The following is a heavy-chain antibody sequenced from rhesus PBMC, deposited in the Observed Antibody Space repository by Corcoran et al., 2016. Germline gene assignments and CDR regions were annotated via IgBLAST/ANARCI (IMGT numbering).Heavy chain of an antibody. CDR2: IYGSGSST. CDR1: GGSISSSY. Sequence: QLQLQESGPGLVKPSETLSVTCAVSGGSISSSYWSWIRQAPGKGLEWIGYIYGSGSSTNYNPPLKSRVTRSFETSKNQLSLKLSSVTTADTAVYYCTGRRRGTWRPADRASDYWGQGVLVTVSS. J-gene: IGHJ4*01. CDR3: TGRRRGTWRPADRASDY. D-gene: IGHD1-38*01. V-gene: IGHV4-169*01.